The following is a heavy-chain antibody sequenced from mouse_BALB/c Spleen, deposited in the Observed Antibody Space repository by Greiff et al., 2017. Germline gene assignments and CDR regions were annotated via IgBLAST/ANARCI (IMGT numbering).Heavy chain of an antibody. CDR3: ARGRDGAWFAY. V-gene: IGHV5-6-5*01. CDR1: GFTFSSYA. D-gene: IGHD1-1*02. Sequence: EVNVVESGGGLVKPGGSLKLSCAASGFTFSSYAMSWVRQTPEKRLEWVASISSGGSTYYPDSVKGRFTISRDNARNILYLQMSSLRSEDTAMYYCARGRDGAWFAYWGQGTLVTVSA. CDR2: ISSGGST. J-gene: IGHJ3*01.